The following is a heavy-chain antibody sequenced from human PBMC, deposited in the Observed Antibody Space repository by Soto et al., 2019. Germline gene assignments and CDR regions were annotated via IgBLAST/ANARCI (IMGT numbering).Heavy chain of an antibody. CDR2: IYYSGGT. Sequence: QVQLQESGPGLVKPSQTLSLTCTVSGGSISSGGYYWSWIRQHPGKDLEWIGYIYYSGGTYYNPSLKCRVTISVDTSKNQFSLKLSSVTAADTAVYYCAGVVPAAKGAFDIWGQGTMVTVSS. CDR3: AGVVPAAKGAFDI. V-gene: IGHV4-31*03. J-gene: IGHJ3*02. D-gene: IGHD2-2*01. CDR1: GGSISSGGYY.